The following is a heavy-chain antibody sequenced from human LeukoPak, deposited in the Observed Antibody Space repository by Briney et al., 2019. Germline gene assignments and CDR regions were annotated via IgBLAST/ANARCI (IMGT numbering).Heavy chain of an antibody. CDR2: ISSSGSTI. Sequence: GGSLRLSCAASGFTFSDYYMSWIRQAPGKGLEWVSYISSSGSTIYYADSVKGRFTISRDNAKNSLYLQMNSLRAEDTAVYYCARERADTAMVPYFDYWGQGTLVTVSS. V-gene: IGHV3-11*01. J-gene: IGHJ4*02. D-gene: IGHD5-18*01. CDR3: ARERADTAMVPYFDY. CDR1: GFTFSDYY.